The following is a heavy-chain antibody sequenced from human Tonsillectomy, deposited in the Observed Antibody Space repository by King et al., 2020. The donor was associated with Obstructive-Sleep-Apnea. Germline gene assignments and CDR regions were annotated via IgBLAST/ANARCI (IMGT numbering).Heavy chain of an antibody. V-gene: IGHV3-7*03. CDR1: GFTFSSSW. J-gene: IGHJ4*02. CDR2: IKQDGSEK. D-gene: IGHD2-2*01. CDR3: ARDLYCSTIDCYQGSGVFDY. Sequence: VQLVESGGGLVQPGGSLRLSCAASGFTFSSSWMSWVRQAPGKGPEWVANIKQDGSEKYYVDSVTGRFTISRDNAKNSLYLQMNSLSAEDTAVYYCARDLYCSTIDCYQGSGVFDYWGQGSLVTVSS.